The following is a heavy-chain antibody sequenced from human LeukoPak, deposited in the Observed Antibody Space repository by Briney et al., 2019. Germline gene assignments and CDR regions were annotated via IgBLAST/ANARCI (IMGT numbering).Heavy chain of an antibody. CDR1: GGSISSYY. CDR2: IYYTGAT. D-gene: IGHD5-18*01. V-gene: IGHV4-59*01. J-gene: IGHJ4*02. CDR3: ARAGYSYGTGYYFDY. Sequence: SEALCLTCTVSGGSISSYYWSWVRLPPGRGLEWVGYIYYTGATYYNPSLKSRVTISLDTSKNQFSLKLSSVTAADAAVYYCARAGYSYGTGYYFDYWGQGALVTVSS.